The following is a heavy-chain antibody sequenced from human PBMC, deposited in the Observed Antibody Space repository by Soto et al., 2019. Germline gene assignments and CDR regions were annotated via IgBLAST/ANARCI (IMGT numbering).Heavy chain of an antibody. Sequence: QVQLQESGPGLVKPSQTLSLTCTVSGDSISSGGYYWSWIRQHPGKGLEYIGYIYYSGGTYYNTSLKSRITISVDTSKNQFALKLSSVTAADTAVYYCAREVTMVRGVRVLYYYGMDVWGQGTTVTVSS. J-gene: IGHJ6*02. CDR2: IYYSGGT. CDR1: GDSISSGGYY. CDR3: AREVTMVRGVRVLYYYGMDV. V-gene: IGHV4-31*03. D-gene: IGHD3-10*01.